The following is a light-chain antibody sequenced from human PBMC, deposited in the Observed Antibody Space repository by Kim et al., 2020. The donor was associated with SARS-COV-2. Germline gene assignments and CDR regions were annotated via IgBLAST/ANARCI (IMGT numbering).Light chain of an antibody. CDR3: QVWDSSSDHRV. CDR2: YDS. Sequence: ATGKTARITCGGNNIGSKSVHWYQQTPGQAPVLVIYYDSDRPSGIPERFSGSNSGNTATLTISRVEAGDEADYYCQVWDSSSDHRVFGGGTQLTVL. J-gene: IGLJ3*02. CDR1: NIGSKS. V-gene: IGLV3-21*04.